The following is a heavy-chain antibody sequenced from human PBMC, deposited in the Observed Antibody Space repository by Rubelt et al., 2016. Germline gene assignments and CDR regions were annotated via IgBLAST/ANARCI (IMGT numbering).Heavy chain of an antibody. CDR1: GFTFSSYG. CDR3: AKRSGSYGAWYYYGMDV. V-gene: IGHV3-30*02. Sequence: QVQLVESGGGVVQPGGSLRLSCAASGFTFSSYGMHWVRQAPGKGLEWVAFIRYDGSNKYYADSVKGRFTISRENSKNTLYLQMNSLRAEDTAVYYCAKRSGSYGAWYYYGMDVWGQGTTVTVSS. J-gene: IGHJ6*02. D-gene: IGHD1-26*01. CDR2: IRYDGSNK.